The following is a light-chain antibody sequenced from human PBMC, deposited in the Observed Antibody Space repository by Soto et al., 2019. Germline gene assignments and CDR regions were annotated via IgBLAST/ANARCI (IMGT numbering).Light chain of an antibody. CDR1: QTISSW. V-gene: IGKV1-5*03. Sequence: STLSGSVGDRVTITCRASQTISSWLAWYQQKPGKAPKLLIYKASTLKSGVPSRFSGSGSGTEFTLTISRLEPEDFAVYYCQQYGSSLLTFGGGTKVDIK. CDR3: QQYGSSLLT. CDR2: KAS. J-gene: IGKJ4*01.